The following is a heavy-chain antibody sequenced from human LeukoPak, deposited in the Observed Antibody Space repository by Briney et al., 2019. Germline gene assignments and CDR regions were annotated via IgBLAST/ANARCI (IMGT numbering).Heavy chain of an antibody. J-gene: IGHJ4*02. CDR2: INSDGSST. V-gene: IGHV3-74*01. CDR1: GFTFSSYW. Sequence: GGXXRLSCAASGFTFSSYWMHWVRQAPGKGVVWVSRINSDGSSTIYADSVKGPFTISRDNAKNTLYLQMNSLRAEDTAVYYCASSGSTVTLPFDYWGQGTLVTVSS. CDR3: ASSGSTVTLPFDY. D-gene: IGHD4-17*01.